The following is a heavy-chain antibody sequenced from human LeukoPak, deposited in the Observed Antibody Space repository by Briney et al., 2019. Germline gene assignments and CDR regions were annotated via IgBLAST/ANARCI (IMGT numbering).Heavy chain of an antibody. CDR3: ARERDRRIAAAGTRLDY. V-gene: IGHV7-4-1*02. CDR2: INTNTGNP. CDR1: GYTFTSYA. J-gene: IGHJ4*02. Sequence: ASVKVSCKASGYTFTSYAMNWVRQAPGQGLEWMGWINTNTGNPTYAQGFTGRFVFSLDTSVSTAYLQISSLKAEDTAVYYCARERDRRIAAAGTRLDYWGQGTLVTVSS. D-gene: IGHD6-13*01.